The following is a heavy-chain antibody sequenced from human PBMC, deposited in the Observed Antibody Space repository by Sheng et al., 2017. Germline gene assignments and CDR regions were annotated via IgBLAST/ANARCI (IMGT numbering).Heavy chain of an antibody. J-gene: IGHJ6*02. CDR3: ARDNAYGDYEGYGMDV. CDR1: GYSISSGYY. D-gene: IGHD4-17*01. V-gene: IGHV4-38-2*02. Sequence: QVQLQESGPGLVKPSETLSLTCAVSGYSISSGYYWGWIRQPPGKGLEWIGSIYHSGSTYYNPSLKSRVTISVDTSKNQFSLKLSSVTAADTAVYYCARDNAYGDYEGYGMDVWGQGDHGSPSP. CDR2: IYHSGST.